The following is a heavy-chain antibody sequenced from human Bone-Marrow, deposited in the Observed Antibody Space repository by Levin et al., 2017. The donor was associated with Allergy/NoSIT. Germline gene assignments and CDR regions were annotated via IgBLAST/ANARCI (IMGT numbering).Heavy chain of an antibody. Sequence: GESLKISCAASGFIFSNYGFHWVRQAPGKGLECVAVIWYDGSNEYYIDSVKGRFTISRDNSKDTLYLEMTSLRAEDTAIYYCARDDADGHPLGYWGQGTLVTVSS. V-gene: IGHV3-33*01. CDR1: GFIFSNYG. CDR2: IWYDGSNE. J-gene: IGHJ4*02. CDR3: ARDDADGHPLGY.